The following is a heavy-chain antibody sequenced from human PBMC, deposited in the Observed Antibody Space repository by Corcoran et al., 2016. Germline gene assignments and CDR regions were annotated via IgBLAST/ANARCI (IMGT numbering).Heavy chain of an antibody. Sequence: QVQLQESGPGLVKPSETLSLTCTVSGGSISSYYWSWIRQPPGKGLEWIGYIYYSGSTNYNPSLKSRVTISVDTSKNQFSLKLSSVTAADTAVYYCVRRNTVTDAFDIWGQGTMVTVSS. CDR2: IYYSGST. D-gene: IGHD4-17*01. CDR3: VRRNTVTDAFDI. CDR1: GGSISSYY. J-gene: IGHJ3*02. V-gene: IGHV4-59*01.